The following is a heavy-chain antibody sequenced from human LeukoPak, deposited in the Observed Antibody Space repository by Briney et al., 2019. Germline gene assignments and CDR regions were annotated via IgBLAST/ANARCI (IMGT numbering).Heavy chain of an antibody. V-gene: IGHV4-59*01. D-gene: IGHD2-2*01. CDR2: IYYSGST. Sequence: SETLSLTCTVSGGSISSYYWSWIRQPPGKGLEWIGYIYYSGSTNYNPSFKSRVTISVDTSKNQFSLKLSSVTAADTAVYYCARVAQDIVVVPAAIIGYYFDYWGQGTLVTVSS. J-gene: IGHJ4*02. CDR1: GGSISSYY. CDR3: ARVAQDIVVVPAAIIGYYFDY.